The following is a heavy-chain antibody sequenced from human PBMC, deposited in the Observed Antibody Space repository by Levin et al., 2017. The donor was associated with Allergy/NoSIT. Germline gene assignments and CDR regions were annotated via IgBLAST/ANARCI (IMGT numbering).Heavy chain of an antibody. D-gene: IGHD3-16*01. CDR3: ARLLDGGPHDAFDI. CDR1: GFTFSSYC. Sequence: GGSLRLSCAASGFTFSSYCMSWVRQAPGKGLEWVANIKQDGSEKYYVDSVKGRFTISRDNAKNSLYLQMNSLRAEDTAVYYCARLLDGGPHDAFDIWGHGTMVTVSS. V-gene: IGHV3-7*01. J-gene: IGHJ3*02. CDR2: IKQDGSEK.